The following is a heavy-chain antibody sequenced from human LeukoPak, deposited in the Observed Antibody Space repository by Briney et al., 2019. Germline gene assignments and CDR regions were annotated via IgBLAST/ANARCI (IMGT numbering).Heavy chain of an antibody. V-gene: IGHV3-21*01. D-gene: IGHD3-3*01. J-gene: IGHJ4*02. Sequence: GGSLRLSCAASGFTFSSYSMNWVRQAPGQGLEWLSSISSNSSYIYYADSVKGRFTISRDNAKNSLYLQMNSLRAEDTAVYYCARPITIFGVVGDDYWGQGTLVTVSS. CDR1: GFTFSSYS. CDR2: ISSNSSYI. CDR3: ARPITIFGVVGDDY.